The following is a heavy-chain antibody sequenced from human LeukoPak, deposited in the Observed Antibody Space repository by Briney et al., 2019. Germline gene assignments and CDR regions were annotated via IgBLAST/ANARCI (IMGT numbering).Heavy chain of an antibody. CDR1: GFTFSSAW. D-gene: IGHD3-3*01. CDR3: TTLYEIFWNSPGGV. CDR2: IRSKTDGGTT. Sequence: PGGSLRLSCAASGFTFSSAWMSWVRQAPGKGLEWVGRIRSKTDGGTTDYAAPVNGRFTISRDDSKNTVNLQMNSLKIEDTAVYHSTTLYEIFWNSPGGVWGKGPRVTVSS. V-gene: IGHV3-15*01. J-gene: IGHJ6*03.